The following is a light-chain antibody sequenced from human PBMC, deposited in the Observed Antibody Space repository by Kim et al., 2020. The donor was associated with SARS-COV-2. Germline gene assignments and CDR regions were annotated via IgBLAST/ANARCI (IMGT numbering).Light chain of an antibody. CDR1: QSVTSSY. V-gene: IGKV3-20*01. CDR2: GAS. CDR3: QQYGTSLRT. J-gene: IGKJ1*01. Sequence: EMVLTQSPGTLSLSPGERATLSCRASQSVTSSYLAWYQQKPGQPPRLLIYGASNRATGIPDRFSGSGSGTDFTLTTSRLESEDLAVYYCQQYGTSLRTFGQGTKVDIK.